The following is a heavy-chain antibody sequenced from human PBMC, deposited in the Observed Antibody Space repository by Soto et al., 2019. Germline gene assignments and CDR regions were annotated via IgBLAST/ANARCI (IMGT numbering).Heavy chain of an antibody. CDR3: ARVIRGAYYNSPLDA. J-gene: IGHJ5*02. V-gene: IGHV1-2*02. CDR1: GYTFTGYF. Sequence: ASVKVSCKASGYTFTGYFMHWVRQAPGQGLEWMGWINPYSGGADYAQSFQGRVTMTRDTSISTVYMELSRLRFDDTAVYYCARVIRGAYYNSPLDAWGQGTVVTVS. D-gene: IGHD3-10*01. CDR2: INPYSGGA.